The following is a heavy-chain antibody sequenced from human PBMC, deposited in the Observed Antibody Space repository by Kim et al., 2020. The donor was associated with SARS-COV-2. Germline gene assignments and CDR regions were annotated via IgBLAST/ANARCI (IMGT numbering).Heavy chain of an antibody. CDR3: ATDLRYNWNYEPLNWFDP. CDR2: ISGSGGST. Sequence: GGSLRLSCAASGFTFSSYAMSWVRQAPGKGLEWVSAISGSGGSTYYADSVKGRFTISRDNSKNTLYLQMNSLRAEDTAVYYCATDLRYNWNYEPLNWFDPWGQGALVTVSS. V-gene: IGHV3-23*01. CDR1: GFTFSSYA. D-gene: IGHD1-7*01. J-gene: IGHJ5*02.